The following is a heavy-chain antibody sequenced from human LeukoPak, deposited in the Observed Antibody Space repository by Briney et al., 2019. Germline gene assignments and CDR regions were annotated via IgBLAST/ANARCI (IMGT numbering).Heavy chain of an antibody. J-gene: IGHJ4*02. CDR1: GFTFSAYY. CDR3: ARVMGVYSFDY. D-gene: IGHD4-11*01. V-gene: IGHV3-11*01. CDR2: ISSSGSTI. Sequence: PGGSLRLSCAASGFTFSAYYMAWIRLAPGKGLEWVSYISSSGSTISNADSVKGRFTISRDNAKNSLYLQVNSLRAEDTAVYYCARVMGVYSFDYWGQGTLVTVSS.